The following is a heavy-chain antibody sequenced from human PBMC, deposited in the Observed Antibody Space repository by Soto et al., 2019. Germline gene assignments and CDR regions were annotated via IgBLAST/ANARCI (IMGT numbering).Heavy chain of an antibody. CDR1: GFTFSSYW. D-gene: IGHD2-15*01. CDR2: IKQDGSEK. CDR3: ARSGYCSGGSCYSSLSSWFDP. V-gene: IGHV3-7*01. Sequence: GGSLRLSCAASGFTFSSYWMSWVRQAPGKGLEWVANIKQDGSEKYYVDSVKGRFTISRDNAKNSLYLQMNSLRAEDTAVYYCARSGYCSGGSCYSSLSSWFDPWGQGTLVTVSS. J-gene: IGHJ5*02.